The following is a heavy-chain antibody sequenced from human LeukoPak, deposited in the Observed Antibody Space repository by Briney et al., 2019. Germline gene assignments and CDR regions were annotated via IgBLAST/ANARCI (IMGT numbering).Heavy chain of an antibody. J-gene: IGHJ6*02. CDR2: INTNTGNP. D-gene: IGHD1/OR15-1a*01. CDR1: GYTFTSYA. V-gene: IGHV7-4-1*02. Sequence: ASVQVSCKASGYTFTSYAMNWVRQAPGQGLEWMGWINTNTGNPTYAQGFTGRFVFSLDTSVSTAYLQISSLKAEDTAVYYCARKTSKLPRYYYGMDVWGQGTTVTVSS. CDR3: ARKTSKLPRYYYGMDV.